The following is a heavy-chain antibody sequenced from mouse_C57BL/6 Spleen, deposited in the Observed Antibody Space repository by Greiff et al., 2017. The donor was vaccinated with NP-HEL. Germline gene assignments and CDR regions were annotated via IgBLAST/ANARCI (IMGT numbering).Heavy chain of an antibody. D-gene: IGHD3-2*02. Sequence: QVQLQQPGAELVRPGSSVKLSCKASGYTFTSYWMHWVKQRPIQGLEWIGNIDPSDSETHYNQKFKDKATLTVDKSSSTAYMQLSSLTSEDSAVYYCARERGQLRLFDYWGQGTTLTVSS. CDR3: ARERGQLRLFDY. CDR1: GYTFTSYW. CDR2: IDPSDSET. J-gene: IGHJ2*01. V-gene: IGHV1-52*01.